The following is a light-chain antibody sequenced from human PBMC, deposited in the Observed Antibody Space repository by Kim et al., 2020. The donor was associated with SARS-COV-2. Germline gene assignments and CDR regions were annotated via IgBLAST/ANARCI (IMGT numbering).Light chain of an antibody. V-gene: IGKV3-15*01. Sequence: SPGERATLACRASQSVSSNLAWYQQKPGQAPRLLIYGASTRATGIPARFSGSGSGTEFTLTISSLQSEDFAVYYCQQYNNWPPITFGQGTRLEIK. CDR1: QSVSSN. CDR3: QQYNNWPPIT. CDR2: GAS. J-gene: IGKJ5*01.